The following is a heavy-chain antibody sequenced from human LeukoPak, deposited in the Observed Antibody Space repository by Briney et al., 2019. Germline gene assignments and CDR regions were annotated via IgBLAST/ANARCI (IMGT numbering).Heavy chain of an antibody. J-gene: IGHJ4*02. CDR3: AKRRSYYYDSSGLDY. D-gene: IGHD3-22*01. CDR1: GFTFSSYG. Sequence: GGSLRLSCAASGFTFSSYGMHWVRQAPGKGLEWVAFIRYDGSNKYYADSVKGRFTISRDNSKNTLYPQMNSLRAEDTAVYYRAKRRSYYYDSSGLDYWGQGTLVTVSS. CDR2: IRYDGSNK. V-gene: IGHV3-30*02.